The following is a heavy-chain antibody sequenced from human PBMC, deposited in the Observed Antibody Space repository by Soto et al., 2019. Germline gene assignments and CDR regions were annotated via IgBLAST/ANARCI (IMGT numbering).Heavy chain of an antibody. CDR3: AQSGFYYGMDV. CDR1: GYTFTSYY. V-gene: IGHV1-46*01. J-gene: IGHJ6*02. D-gene: IGHD3-3*01. CDR2: INPSGGST. Sequence: QVQLVQSGAEVKKPGASVKVSCKASGYTFTSYYMHWVRQAPGQGLEWMGIINPSGGSTSYAQKFQGRVTMTRDTSTSTVYMELSCLRSEDTAVYYCAQSGFYYGMDVWGQGTTVTVSS.